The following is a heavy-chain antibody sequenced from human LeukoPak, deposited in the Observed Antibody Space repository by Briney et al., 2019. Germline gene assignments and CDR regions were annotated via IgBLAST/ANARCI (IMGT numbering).Heavy chain of an antibody. J-gene: IGHJ3*02. Sequence: PGGSLRLSCAASGFTFSSYGMRWVRQAPGKGLEWVSAISGSGGNTYYADSVKGRFTISRDNSKNTLSLQMNSLRAEDTAVYYCARDGGIYAFDIWGQGTMVTVSS. V-gene: IGHV3-23*01. CDR2: ISGSGGNT. CDR3: ARDGGIYAFDI. CDR1: GFTFSSYG.